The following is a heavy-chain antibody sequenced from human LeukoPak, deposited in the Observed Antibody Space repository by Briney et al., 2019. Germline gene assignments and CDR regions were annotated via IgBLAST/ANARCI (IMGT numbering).Heavy chain of an antibody. V-gene: IGHV4-59*01. CDR3: ARGHSGYSYGYHFDN. CDR2: IDYSENT. CDR1: GASISGYS. J-gene: IGHJ4*02. D-gene: IGHD5-18*01. Sequence: SETLSLTCIVSGASISGYSWSWIRQPPGKGLEWIGYIDYSENTKFNPSLKSRVTISVDTSKNQFSLKLSSVTAADTAVYYCARGHSGYSYGYHFDNWGQGALVTVSS.